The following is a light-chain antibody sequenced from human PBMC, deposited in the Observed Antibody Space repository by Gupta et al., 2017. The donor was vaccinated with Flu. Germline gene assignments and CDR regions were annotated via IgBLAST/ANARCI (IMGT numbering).Light chain of an antibody. CDR3: QQYGSSPIT. Sequence: EIALTQSHATLSLSPGERATLSCRASQSVSSSYLAWYQQKPGQAPRLLIYGASSKATGLPDRFSGSGSGTDFTLTISRLEPEDVAVYYCQQYGSSPITFGQGTRLEIK. CDR2: GAS. J-gene: IGKJ5*01. V-gene: IGKV3-20*01. CDR1: QSVSSSY.